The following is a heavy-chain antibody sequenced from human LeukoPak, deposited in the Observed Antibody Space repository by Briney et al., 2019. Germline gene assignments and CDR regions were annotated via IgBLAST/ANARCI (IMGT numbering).Heavy chain of an antibody. V-gene: IGHV4-34*01. CDR3: AREAGYSYGEEYFDY. CDR1: GGSFSGYY. J-gene: IGHJ4*02. D-gene: IGHD5-18*01. Sequence: SESLSLTCAVYGGSFSGYYWSWIRQPPGKGLEWLGDINHSGSTNYNPSLKSRVTISVDTSKNQFSLKLSSVTAADTAVYYCAREAGYSYGEEYFDYWGQGILVTVSS. CDR2: INHSGST.